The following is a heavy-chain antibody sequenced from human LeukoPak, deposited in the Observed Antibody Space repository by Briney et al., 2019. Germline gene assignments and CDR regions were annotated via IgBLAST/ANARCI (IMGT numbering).Heavy chain of an antibody. J-gene: IGHJ6*03. Sequence: GASVKVSCKASGYTFTGYYMHWVRQAPGQGLEWMGRINPNSGGTNYAQKFQGRVTMTRDTSISTAYMELSRLRSDDTAVYYCARHVANKYYYYYMDVWGKGTTVTVSS. CDR2: INPNSGGT. CDR3: ARHVANKYYYYYMDV. CDR1: GYTFTGYY. D-gene: IGHD1/OR15-1a*01. V-gene: IGHV1-2*06.